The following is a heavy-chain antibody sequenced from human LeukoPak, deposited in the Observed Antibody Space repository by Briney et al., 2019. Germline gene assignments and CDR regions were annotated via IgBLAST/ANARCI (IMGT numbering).Heavy chain of an antibody. D-gene: IGHD4-17*01. CDR2: ISSSSSTI. CDR3: AKGGVSADYGYYYYMDV. CDR1: GFTFSSYS. Sequence: GGSLRLSCAASGFTFSSYSMNWVRQAPGKGLEWVSYISSSSSTIYYADSVKGRFTISRDNAKNSLYLQMNSLRAEDTAVYYCAKGGVSADYGYYYYMDVWGKGTTVTISS. V-gene: IGHV3-48*01. J-gene: IGHJ6*03.